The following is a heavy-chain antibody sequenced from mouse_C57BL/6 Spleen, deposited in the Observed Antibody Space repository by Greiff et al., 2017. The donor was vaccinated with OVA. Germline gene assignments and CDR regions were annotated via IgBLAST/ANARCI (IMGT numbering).Heavy chain of an antibody. CDR3: ARKGAYYSNSGHYYAMDY. D-gene: IGHD2-5*01. CDR1: GYTFTDYN. J-gene: IGHJ4*01. Sequence: VQLQQSGPEQVKPGASVKIPCKASGYTFTDYNMDWVKQSHGKSLEWIGDINPNNGGTIYNQKFKGKATLTVDKSSSTAYMELRSLTSEDTAVYYWARKGAYYSNSGHYYAMDYWGQGTSVTVSS. CDR2: INPNNGGT. V-gene: IGHV1-18*01.